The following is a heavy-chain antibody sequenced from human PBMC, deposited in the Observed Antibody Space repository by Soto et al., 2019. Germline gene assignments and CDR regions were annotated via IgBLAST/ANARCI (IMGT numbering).Heavy chain of an antibody. CDR3: ARGNEPRAGGYNWFDP. V-gene: IGHV1-2*04. J-gene: IGHJ5*02. CDR2: INPNSGGT. D-gene: IGHD1-1*01. Sequence: ASVKVSCKASGYTFTGYYMHWVRQAPGQGLEWMGWINPNSGGTNYAQKFQGWVTMTRDTSISTAYMELSRLRSDDTAVYYCARGNEPRAGGYNWFDPWGQGTLVTVSS. CDR1: GYTFTGYY.